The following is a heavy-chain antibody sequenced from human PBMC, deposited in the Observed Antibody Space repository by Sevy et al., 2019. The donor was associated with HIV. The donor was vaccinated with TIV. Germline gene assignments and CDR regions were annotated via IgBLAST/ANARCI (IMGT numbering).Heavy chain of an antibody. J-gene: IGHJ5*02. D-gene: IGHD6-13*01. CDR2: IKQDGSEK. Sequence: GGSLRLSCAASGFTFSSYRMSWVRQAPGKGLEWVANIKQDGSEKYYVDSVKGRFTISIDNAKNSQYLQMNSLRAEDTAVYYCARGGVPIDSSSWYVSDWFDPWGQGTLVTVSS. CDR1: GFTFSSYR. CDR3: ARGGVPIDSSSWYVSDWFDP. V-gene: IGHV3-7*01.